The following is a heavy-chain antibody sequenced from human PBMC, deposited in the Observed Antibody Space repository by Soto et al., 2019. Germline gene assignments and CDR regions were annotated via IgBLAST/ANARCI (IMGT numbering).Heavy chain of an antibody. J-gene: IGHJ6*03. D-gene: IGHD1-7*01. CDR2: IIPILGIA. CDR1: GGTFSSYT. CDR3: ARTLELKPYYYYYYMDV. V-gene: IGHV1-69*02. Sequence: ASVKVSCKASGGTFSSYTISWVRQAPGQGLEWMGRIIPILGIANYAQKFQGRVTITADKSTSTAYMELSSLRSEDTAVYYCARTLELKPYYYYYYMDVWGKGTTVTVSS.